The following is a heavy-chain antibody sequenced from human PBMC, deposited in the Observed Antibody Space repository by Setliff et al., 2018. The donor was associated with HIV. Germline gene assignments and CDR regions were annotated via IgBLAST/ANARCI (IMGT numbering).Heavy chain of an antibody. V-gene: IGHV3-30*04. CDR3: ARDPFLAQGFWSGYYSGY. D-gene: IGHD3-3*01. CDR2: ISYDGSYE. CDR1: GFTFSIYA. J-gene: IGHJ4*02. Sequence: GGSLRLSCAASGFTFSIYAMHWVRQAPGKGLEWVAFISYDGSYEYYADSVKGRFTISRDNSKNTLYLQMNSLRAEDTAVYYCARDPFLAQGFWSGYYSGYWGQGTLVTVS.